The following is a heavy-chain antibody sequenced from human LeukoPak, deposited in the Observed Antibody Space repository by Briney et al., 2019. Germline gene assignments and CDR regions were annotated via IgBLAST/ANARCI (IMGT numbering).Heavy chain of an antibody. CDR2: IKQDGSEK. J-gene: IGHJ4*02. D-gene: IGHD6-13*01. CDR1: GFTFSTYW. CDR3: ARDAAGNDY. Sequence: GGSLRLSCAASGFTFSTYWMSWVRQAPGKGLEGVANIKQDGSEKYYVDSVKGRFTLSRDNAKNLLYLQMNSLRAEDTGMYYCARDAAGNDYWGQGTLVTVSS. V-gene: IGHV3-7*01.